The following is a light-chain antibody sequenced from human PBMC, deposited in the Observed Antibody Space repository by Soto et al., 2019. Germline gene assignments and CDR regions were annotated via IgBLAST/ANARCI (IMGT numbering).Light chain of an antibody. CDR2: GNS. CDR3: QSYDSSLSGSSYV. J-gene: IGLJ1*01. Sequence: QSVLTQPPSGSGAPGQRVTISCTGSSSKIGAGYDVRWYQQLPGTAPKLLIYGNSNRPSGVPDRFSGSKSGTSASLAITGLQAEDEADYYCQSYDSSLSGSSYVFGTGTKVTVL. CDR1: SSKIGAGYD. V-gene: IGLV1-40*01.